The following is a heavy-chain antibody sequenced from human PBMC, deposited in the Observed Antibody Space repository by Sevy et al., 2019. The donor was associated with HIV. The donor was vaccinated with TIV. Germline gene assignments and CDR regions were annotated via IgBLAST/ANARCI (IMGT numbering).Heavy chain of an antibody. V-gene: IGHV1-2*02. CDR1: GYTFTGYY. CDR2: INPDSGGP. Sequence: ASVKVSCKASGYTFTGYYMHWMRQAPEQGLEWMGWINPDSGGPIYAPKFQGRVTLTRDTSISTAYMDLSRLKSDDTAVYYCVRDDRDGYFEYWGQGTLVTVSS. J-gene: IGHJ4*02. CDR3: VRDDRDGYFEY.